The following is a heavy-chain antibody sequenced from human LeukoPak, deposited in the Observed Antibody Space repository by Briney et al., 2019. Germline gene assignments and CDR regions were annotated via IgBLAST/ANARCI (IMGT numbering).Heavy chain of an antibody. CDR3: MTLIKLRGAGGSY. Sequence: GGSLRLSCTASVFNFSNAWMNWVRQALGKGLEWVGRIKSKDDGETIDYTAPVKGRSTMSRDDSEDRLFLQMNSLKIEDTAVYYCMTLIKLRGAGGSYWGQGNMVTVSS. CDR1: VFNFSNAW. D-gene: IGHD3-10*01. V-gene: IGHV3-15*01. J-gene: IGHJ4*02. CDR2: IKSKDDGETI.